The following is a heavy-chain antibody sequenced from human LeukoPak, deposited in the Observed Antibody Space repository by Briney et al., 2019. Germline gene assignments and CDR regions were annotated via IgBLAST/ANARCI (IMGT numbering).Heavy chain of an antibody. CDR2: MNPNSGNT. D-gene: IGHD3-22*01. CDR1: GYTFTSYD. CDR3: ARAATYYYDSSGYGGEDY. V-gene: IGHV1-8*01. Sequence: ASVKVSCKASGYTFTSYDINWARQATGQGLEWMGWMNPNSGNTGYAQKFQGRVTMTRNTSISTAYMELSSLRSEDTAVYYCARAATYYYDSSGYGGEDYWGQGTLVTVSS. J-gene: IGHJ4*02.